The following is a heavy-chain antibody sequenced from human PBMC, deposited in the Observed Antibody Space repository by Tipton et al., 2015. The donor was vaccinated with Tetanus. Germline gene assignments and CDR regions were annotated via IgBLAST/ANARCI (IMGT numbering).Heavy chain of an antibody. CDR1: GGSISSGGYS. CDR3: ARVLGYCSGGSCYSANYGMDV. V-gene: IGHV4-30-2*01. CDR2: IYHSGST. Sequence: TLSLTCAVSGGSISSGGYSWSWIRQPPGKGLEWIGYIYHSGSTYYDPSLKSRVTISVDTSKNQFSLKLSSVTAADTAVYYCARVLGYCSGGSCYSANYGMDVWGQGTTVTVSS. D-gene: IGHD2-15*01. J-gene: IGHJ6*02.